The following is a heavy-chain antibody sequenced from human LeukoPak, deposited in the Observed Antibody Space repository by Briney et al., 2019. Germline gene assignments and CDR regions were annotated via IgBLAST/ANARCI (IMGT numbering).Heavy chain of an antibody. D-gene: IGHD3-10*02. CDR3: ATDVRGLVPYYFDF. J-gene: IGHJ4*02. Sequence: SETLPPPCAVSGGSISSYYWNWTRQPPGKGRGGIGYIYYSGSTNYTPSLKSRVTISIDTSKNQLSLQLRSVTAADTAVYYCATDVRGLVPYYFDFWGQGTLVTVSS. CDR1: GGSISSYY. CDR2: IYYSGST. V-gene: IGHV4-59*01.